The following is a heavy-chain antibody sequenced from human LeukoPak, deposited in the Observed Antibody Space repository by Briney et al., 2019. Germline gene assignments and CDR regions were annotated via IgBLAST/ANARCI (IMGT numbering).Heavy chain of an antibody. Sequence: GASVKVSCKASGGTFSSYAISWVRQAPGQGLEWMGRIIPILGIANYAQKFQGRVTMTEDTSTDTAYMELSSLRSEDTAVYYCATSLVRFHAFDIWGQGTMVTVSS. V-gene: IGHV1-69*04. CDR3: ATSLVRFHAFDI. J-gene: IGHJ3*02. CDR2: IIPILGIA. D-gene: IGHD6-6*01. CDR1: GGTFSSYA.